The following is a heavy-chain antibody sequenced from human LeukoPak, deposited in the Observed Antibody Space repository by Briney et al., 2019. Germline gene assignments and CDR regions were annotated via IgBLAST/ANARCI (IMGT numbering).Heavy chain of an antibody. J-gene: IGHJ5*02. Sequence: PPQTLSLTCKVTGGSISSGDCYWSWIRHPPGKGLEWIGYIYYSGSTYYNPSLKSRVTISVDTSKNQFSLKLSSVTAADTAVYYCARDTPYRITIFPENWFDPWGQGTLVTVSS. CDR1: GGSISSGDCY. CDR2: IYYSGST. V-gene: IGHV4-30-4*01. D-gene: IGHD3-9*01. CDR3: ARDTPYRITIFPENWFDP.